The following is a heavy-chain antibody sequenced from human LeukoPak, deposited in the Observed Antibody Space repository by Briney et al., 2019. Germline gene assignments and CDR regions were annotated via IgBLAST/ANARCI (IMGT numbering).Heavy chain of an antibody. CDR3: ARGGINWGSSLFSFDY. CDR1: GYTFTSYY. CDR2: INPDSGGT. J-gene: IGHJ4*02. V-gene: IGHV1-2*02. D-gene: IGHD7-27*01. Sequence: ASVKVSCKASGYTFTSYYLHWLRQAPGQGLQWMGWINPDSGGTDYAQKFQGTVTMTRDTSISTVYMELTSLRSDDTAVYYCARGGINWGSSLFSFDYWGQGTLVTVSS.